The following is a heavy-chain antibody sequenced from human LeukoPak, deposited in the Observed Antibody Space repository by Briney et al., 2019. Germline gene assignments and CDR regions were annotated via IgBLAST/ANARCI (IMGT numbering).Heavy chain of an antibody. Sequence: GGSLRLSCAASGFTFSDYYMSWIRQAPGKGLEWVSYISSSGSTIYYADSVKGRFTISRDNAQNSLSLQMNSLRAEDTAVYYCARSTRRDTEVALAEYSQHWGQGTLVTVSS. CDR3: ARSTRRDTEVALAEYSQH. CDR1: GFTFSDYY. J-gene: IGHJ1*01. CDR2: ISSSGSTI. D-gene: IGHD5-18*01. V-gene: IGHV3-11*01.